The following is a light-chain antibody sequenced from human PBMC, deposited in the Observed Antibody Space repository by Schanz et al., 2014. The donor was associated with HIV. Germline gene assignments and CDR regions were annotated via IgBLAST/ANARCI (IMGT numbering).Light chain of an antibody. Sequence: DIQMTQSPSTLSASIGDRVTITCRASQNISTWLAWYQQKPGKAPKLLIYKTSGLESGVPSRFSGSGSGTEFTLTINSLQPDDFATYFCHQYKTYPYTFGQGTKLEIK. CDR2: KTS. CDR3: HQYKTYPYT. CDR1: QNISTW. J-gene: IGKJ2*01. V-gene: IGKV1-5*03.